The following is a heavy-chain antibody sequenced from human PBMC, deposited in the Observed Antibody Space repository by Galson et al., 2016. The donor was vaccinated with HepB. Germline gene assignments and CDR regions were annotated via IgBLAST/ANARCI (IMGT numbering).Heavy chain of an antibody. Sequence: SLRLSCAASGFTFNKAWMSWVRQAPGKGLEWVGRIKSKADGGTIVYAPPEKGRFTISRDDSKNTLLLQMNSLKTQDTALYYCTTDDYYDRSVYHAAFDVWGQGTMVTVSS. CDR2: IKSKADGGTI. CDR1: GFTFNKAW. J-gene: IGHJ3*01. V-gene: IGHV3-15*01. D-gene: IGHD3-22*01. CDR3: TTDDYYDRSVYHAAFDV.